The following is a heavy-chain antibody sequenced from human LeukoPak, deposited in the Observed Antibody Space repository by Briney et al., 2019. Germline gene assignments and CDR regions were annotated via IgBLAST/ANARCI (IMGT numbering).Heavy chain of an antibody. V-gene: IGHV4-31*03. CDR1: GGSIRSGDYY. CDR3: ARGTYSSSWYFSNWFDP. D-gene: IGHD6-13*01. J-gene: IGHJ5*02. Sequence: SETLSLTCTVSGGSIRSGDYYWSWIRQHPGKGLEWIGYIYYSGSTYYNPSLKSRVTISVDTSKNQFSLKLSSVTAADTAVYYCARGTYSSSWYFSNWFDPWGQGTLVTVSS. CDR2: IYYSGST.